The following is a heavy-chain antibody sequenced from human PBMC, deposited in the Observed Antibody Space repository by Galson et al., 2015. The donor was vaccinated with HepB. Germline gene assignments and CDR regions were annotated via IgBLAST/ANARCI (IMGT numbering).Heavy chain of an antibody. CDR1: GFTFSTYA. J-gene: IGHJ4*02. V-gene: IGHV3-23*01. CDR3: VKDGTATMTHLDY. Sequence: SLRLSCAATGFTFSTYAMSWVRQAPGKGLEWVSAIGQSGGNTYYADSVRGRFTISRDNSKNTLYLQMSGLRVEDTALYYCVKDGTATMTHLDYWGQGTLVTVSS. D-gene: IGHD5-12*01. CDR2: IGQSGGNT.